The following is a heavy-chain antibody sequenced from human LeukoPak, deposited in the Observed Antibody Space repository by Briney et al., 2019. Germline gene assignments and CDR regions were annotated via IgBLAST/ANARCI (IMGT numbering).Heavy chain of an antibody. CDR2: ISAYNGNT. Sequence: GASVKVSCKASGYTFTSYGISWVRQAPGQGLEWMGWISAYNGNTNYAQKLQGRVTMTTDTSTSTAYMELRSLRSDDTAVYYCARGPTLRIDCSGGSCYGTWVAGVDYWDQGTLVTVSS. V-gene: IGHV1-18*01. CDR3: ARGPTLRIDCSGGSCYGTWVAGVDY. J-gene: IGHJ4*02. D-gene: IGHD2-15*01. CDR1: GYTFTSYG.